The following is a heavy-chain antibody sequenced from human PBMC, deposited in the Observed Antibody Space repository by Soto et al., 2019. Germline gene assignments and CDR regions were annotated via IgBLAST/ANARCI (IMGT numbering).Heavy chain of an antibody. CDR1: GYMFTRYY. Sequence: QVHLVQNASQVKRPGDSVNISCKASGYMFTRYYIHWVRQAPGQGLQWMGMINPSGGRTKYAQLYPGRVAMTADPSTNTAHMELSSLRSDDTAVFYCARVESCGRPCYADHPDALVIWCQGTVVTVSS. J-gene: IGHJ3*02. V-gene: IGHV1-46*01. CDR2: INPSGGRT. CDR3: ARVESCGRPCYADHPDALVI. D-gene: IGHD2-2*01.